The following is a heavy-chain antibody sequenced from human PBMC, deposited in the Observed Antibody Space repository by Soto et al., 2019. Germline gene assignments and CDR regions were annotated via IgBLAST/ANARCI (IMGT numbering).Heavy chain of an antibody. V-gene: IGHV4-59*01. CDR2: IYYSGST. D-gene: IGHD2-2*01. J-gene: IGHJ4*02. CDR1: GCSISSYY. Sequence: SETLSLTCTVSGCSISSYYYCWFRRPPRKGLEWIGYIYYSGSTNYNPSLKSRVTISVDTSKNQFSLKLSSVTPADTAVYYCARAQGLSLVPAAIWYYFDYWGQGTLVTVS. CDR3: ARAQGLSLVPAAIWYYFDY.